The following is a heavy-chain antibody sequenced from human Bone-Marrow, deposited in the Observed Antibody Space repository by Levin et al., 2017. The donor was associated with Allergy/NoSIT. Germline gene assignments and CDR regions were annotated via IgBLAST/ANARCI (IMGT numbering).Heavy chain of an antibody. CDR1: GFTFSSHV. J-gene: IGHJ4*02. Sequence: GGSLRLSCAASGFTFSSHVMSWVRQAPGQGLEWVSTISGSGDNTYYADSVKGRFTIPRDNSKNTLYLQMSSLRAEAPAVNYWSKGPYSDILSNSHAADYFDCWGQGALVTVSS. CDR2: ISGSGDNT. V-gene: IGHV3-23*01. D-gene: IGHD3-9*01. CDR3: SKGPYSDILSNSHAADYFDC.